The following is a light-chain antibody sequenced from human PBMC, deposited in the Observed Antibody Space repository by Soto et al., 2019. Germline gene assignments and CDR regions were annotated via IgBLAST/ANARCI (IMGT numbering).Light chain of an antibody. CDR1: QSVSSSY. Sequence: DIVLTKSPGTLSLSPGERATLSCRASQSVSSSYLAWYQQNPGEPPILLIYATSSRATGTPHRFSGSGSRTDFTVTISGLEPEDFAEYYCQQYGSSPYTFGHGTKLEIK. CDR2: ATS. CDR3: QQYGSSPYT. V-gene: IGKV3-20*01. J-gene: IGKJ2*01.